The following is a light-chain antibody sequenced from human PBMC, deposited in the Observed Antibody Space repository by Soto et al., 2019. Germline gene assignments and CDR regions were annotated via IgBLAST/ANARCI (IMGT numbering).Light chain of an antibody. V-gene: IGKV1-5*03. Sequence: DIQMTQSPSTLSASVGDRVTITCRASQSITSWLAWYQEKPGKAPKLLIYKASSLESEVPSRFSGSGSGTEFTLTISSLQPDDFASYYCQQFDSYPYTFGQATKVEIK. CDR3: QQFDSYPYT. CDR2: KAS. J-gene: IGKJ2*01. CDR1: QSITSW.